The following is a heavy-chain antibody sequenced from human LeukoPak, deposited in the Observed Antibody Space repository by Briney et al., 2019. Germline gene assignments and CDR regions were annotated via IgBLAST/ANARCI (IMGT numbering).Heavy chain of an antibody. D-gene: IGHD2-2*02. CDR1: GDSISSGNY. J-gene: IGHJ3*02. CDR2: IFHTGST. Sequence: SETLSLTCTVSGDSISSGNYWGWIRQPPGKGLEWIGSIFHTGSTYYNLSLKSRVTISVDTSKNQFSLRLSSVTAADTAVYYCARDRAIGDAFDIWGQGTMVTVSS. CDR3: ARDRAIGDAFDI. V-gene: IGHV4-38-2*02.